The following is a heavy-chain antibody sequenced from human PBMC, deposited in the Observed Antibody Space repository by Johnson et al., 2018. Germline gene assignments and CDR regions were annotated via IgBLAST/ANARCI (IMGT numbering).Heavy chain of an antibody. D-gene: IGHD3-10*01. Sequence: EVQLVETGGGLVEPGGSLRLSCAASGFNFSYYWMHWVRQPPGKGLVWVSRIHSDASATNYADSVKGRFTISRDNAKNTVYLQMNSRRAADTAGYFCARGGGGAFDRWGQGTVVVV. J-gene: IGHJ3*01. CDR3: ARGGGGAFDR. CDR1: GFNFSYYW. V-gene: IGHV3-74*01. CDR2: IHSDASAT.